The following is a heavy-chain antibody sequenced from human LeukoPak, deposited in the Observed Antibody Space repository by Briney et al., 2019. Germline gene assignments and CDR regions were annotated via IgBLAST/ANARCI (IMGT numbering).Heavy chain of an antibody. D-gene: IGHD5-18*01. Sequence: GASVKVSCKASGYTFTRYDINWVRQATGQGLEWMGWMNPNSGNTGYAQKFQGRVTITRNTSISTAYMELSSLRSEDTAVYYCASRGYSYGYSWFDPSCQGTLVTVSS. V-gene: IGHV1-8*03. CDR2: MNPNSGNT. J-gene: IGHJ5*02. CDR3: ASRGYSYGYSWFDP. CDR1: GYTFTRYD.